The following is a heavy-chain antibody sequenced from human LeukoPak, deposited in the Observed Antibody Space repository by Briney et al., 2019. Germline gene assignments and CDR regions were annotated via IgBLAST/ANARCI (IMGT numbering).Heavy chain of an antibody. CDR3: ARERGWTHYFDY. J-gene: IGHJ4*02. CDR1: GLTFNSFV. D-gene: IGHD5-18*01. Sequence: PGGSLRLPCSASGLTFNSFVMIWVRQAPGKGLECVSSISSRSSSISYAGAVRGRFTISRGSANLYLHMSSLRVDDTGVYYCARERGWTHYFDYWGQGTLVTVSS. V-gene: IGHV3-21*01. CDR2: ISSRSSSI.